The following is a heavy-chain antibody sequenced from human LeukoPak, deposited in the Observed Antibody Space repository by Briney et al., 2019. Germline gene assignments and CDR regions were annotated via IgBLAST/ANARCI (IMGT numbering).Heavy chain of an antibody. CDR2: ISISTSSI. CDR1: GFTFNSYN. V-gene: IGHV3-48*04. D-gene: IGHD3-3*01. J-gene: IGHJ6*03. CDR3: ARGAIFGAGRAMDV. Sequence: GGSLRLSCAAPGFTFNSYNMRWVRRAPGKGMEWDSSISISTSSIYYADSVKGRFTISTDNAKKSLYLQMNSLRADDTAVYYCARGAIFGAGRAMDVWGKGTTVTVSS.